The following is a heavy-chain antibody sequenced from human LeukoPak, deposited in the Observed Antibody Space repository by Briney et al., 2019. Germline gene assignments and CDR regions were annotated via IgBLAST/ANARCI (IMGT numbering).Heavy chain of an antibody. Sequence: SVKVSCKASGYTFTSYGISWVRQAPGQGLEWMGGIIPIFGTANYAQKFQGRVAITADESTSTAYMELSSLRSEDTAVYYCARASLGYCSSTSCWAFDYWGQGTLVTVSS. CDR3: ARASLGYCSSTSCWAFDY. CDR1: GYTFTSYG. D-gene: IGHD2-2*01. CDR2: IIPIFGTA. J-gene: IGHJ4*02. V-gene: IGHV1-69*13.